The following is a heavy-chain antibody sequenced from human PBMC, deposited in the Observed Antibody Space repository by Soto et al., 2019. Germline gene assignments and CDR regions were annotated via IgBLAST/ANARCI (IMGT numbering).Heavy chain of an antibody. CDR2: IYYSGST. V-gene: IGHV4-59*01. D-gene: IGHD2-2*01. J-gene: IGHJ6*03. CDR1: GGSISSYY. Sequence: SETLSLTCTVAGGSISSYYLSWIRKTPGKGLEWIGYIYYSGSTNYNPSLKSRVTISVDTSKNQFSLKLSSVTAADTAVYYCARSLIVVVPAAPRDSYYYYYMDVWGKGTTVTVSS. CDR3: ARSLIVVVPAAPRDSYYYYYMDV.